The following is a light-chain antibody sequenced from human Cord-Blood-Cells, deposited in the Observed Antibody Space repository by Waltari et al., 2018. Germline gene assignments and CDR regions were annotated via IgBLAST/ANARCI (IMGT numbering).Light chain of an antibody. CDR1: SSDVGSYNL. CDR3: CSYAGSRLV. J-gene: IGLJ2*01. CDR2: EGS. Sequence: QSALTQPASVSGSPGQSITISCTGTSSDVGSYNLVSWYQQHPGKAPKLMIYEGSKRPSGFSNRFSGSKSGNTASLTISGLQAEDEADYYCCSYAGSRLVFGGGTKLTVL. V-gene: IGLV2-23*01.